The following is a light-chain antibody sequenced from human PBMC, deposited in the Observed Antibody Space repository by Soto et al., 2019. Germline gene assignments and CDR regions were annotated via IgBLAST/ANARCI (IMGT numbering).Light chain of an antibody. Sequence: EVVLTQSPCTLSWSAGERATLSCGASETINVGYLAWYQQKPGQGPRLLIYGTANRATGVPDRFSGSGSGTEFTLIINRLDPEDFAIYFCKQYSVSQWTFGQGTKVDIK. V-gene: IGKV3-20*01. CDR2: GTA. J-gene: IGKJ1*01. CDR1: ETINVGY. CDR3: KQYSVSQWT.